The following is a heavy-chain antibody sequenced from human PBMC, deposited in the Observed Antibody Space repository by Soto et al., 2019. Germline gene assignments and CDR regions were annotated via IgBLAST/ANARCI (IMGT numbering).Heavy chain of an antibody. CDR3: ARHAYSSSWYGLSTFDY. D-gene: IGHD6-13*01. CDR2: IYYSGST. CDR1: GGSISSSSYY. Sequence: PSETLSLTCTVSGGSISSSSYYWGWIRQPPGKGLEWIGSIYYSGSTYYNPSLKSRVTISVDTSKNQFSLKLSSVTAADTAVYYCARHAYSSSWYGLSTFDYWGQGTLVTVSS. J-gene: IGHJ4*02. V-gene: IGHV4-39*01.